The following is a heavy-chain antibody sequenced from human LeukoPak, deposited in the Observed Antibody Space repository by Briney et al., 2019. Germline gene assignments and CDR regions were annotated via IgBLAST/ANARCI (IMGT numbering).Heavy chain of an antibody. CDR2: IDTCGKA. Sequence: SETLSLTCTVSGGSISSQYWSWIRQSPGKGLELIGRIDTCGKANYNPSLKSRVTISIDKSKGQFSLKVDSVTAADTAVYYCARGVGSSSSNWFDPWGQGALVTVSS. CDR1: GGSISSQY. D-gene: IGHD6-13*01. J-gene: IGHJ5*02. CDR3: ARGVGSSSSNWFDP. V-gene: IGHV4-4*07.